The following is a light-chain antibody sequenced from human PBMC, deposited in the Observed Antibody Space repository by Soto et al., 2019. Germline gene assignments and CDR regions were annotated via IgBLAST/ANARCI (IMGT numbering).Light chain of an antibody. Sequence: SAMTQASSASRSPGQSITISCTGTSRDVGGYNYVSWYQQHPGKAPKLMIYEVSNRPSGVSNRFSGSKSGNTASLTISGLQAEDEADYYCSSYTTSSTRVFGTGTKVTVL. CDR2: EVS. CDR3: SSYTTSSTRV. V-gene: IGLV2-14*01. J-gene: IGLJ1*01. CDR1: SRDVGGYNY.